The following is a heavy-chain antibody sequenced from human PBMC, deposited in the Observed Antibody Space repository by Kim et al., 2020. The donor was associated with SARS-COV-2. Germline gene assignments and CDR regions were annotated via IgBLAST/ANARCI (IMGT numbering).Heavy chain of an antibody. Sequence: GGSLRLSCAASGFNVSNNYMTWVRQAPGKGLEWVSVIYSGGNTYYAVSVKGRFTISRDNTKNILYLQMNSLRVDDTAMYYCARDHVGSGTFYAFDYWGQGTLVTVSS. D-gene: IGHD3-10*01. J-gene: IGHJ4*02. CDR3: ARDHVGSGTFYAFDY. CDR2: IYSGGNT. V-gene: IGHV3-53*01. CDR1: GFNVSNNY.